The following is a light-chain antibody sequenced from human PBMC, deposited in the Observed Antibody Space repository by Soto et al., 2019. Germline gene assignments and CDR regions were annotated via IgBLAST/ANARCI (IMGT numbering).Light chain of an antibody. CDR1: QTVSNNY. V-gene: IGKV3-20*01. CDR3: QQYGGSPLYS. CDR2: DVS. J-gene: IGKJ2*03. Sequence: ELVLTQSPCTLSLSPGERAMLSCRASQTVSNNYLAWYQQRPGQAPRLLISDVSTRATGIPDRFSGSGSGTDFTLTISRLEPEDSAVYYCQQYGGSPLYSFGKGTKLEIK.